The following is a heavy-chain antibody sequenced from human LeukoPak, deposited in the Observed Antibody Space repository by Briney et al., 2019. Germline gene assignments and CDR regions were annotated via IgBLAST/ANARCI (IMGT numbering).Heavy chain of an antibody. CDR3: ARVKYNWNHAYYYYYMDV. D-gene: IGHD1-20*01. V-gene: IGHV4-59*13. Sequence: SETLSLTCTVSGGSISSYYWSWIRQPPGKGLEWIGYIYYSGSTNYNPSLKSRVTISVDTSKNRFSLKLSSVTAADTAVYYCARVKYNWNHAYYYYYMDVWGKGTTVTVSS. CDR1: GGSISSYY. J-gene: IGHJ6*03. CDR2: IYYSGST.